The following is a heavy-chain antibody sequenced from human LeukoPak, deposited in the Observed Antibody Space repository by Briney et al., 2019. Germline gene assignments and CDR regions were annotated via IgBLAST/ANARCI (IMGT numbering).Heavy chain of an antibody. CDR2: IYYTGST. J-gene: IGHJ4*02. V-gene: IGHV4-31*03. D-gene: IGHD3-22*01. CDR3: ARGPHYYYDDSGYSSSFDY. Sequence: SETLSLTCSVSGGSISSGGYFWSWIRQHPGKGLEWIGNIYYTGSTSYNPSLKSRVTISVDTSKNQLSLKVFSVTAADTAVYYCARGPHYYYDDSGYSSSFDYWGQGTLVTVSS. CDR1: GGSISSGGYF.